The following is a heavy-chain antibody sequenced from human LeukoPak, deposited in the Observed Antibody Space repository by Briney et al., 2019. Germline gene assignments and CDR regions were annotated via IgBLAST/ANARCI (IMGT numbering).Heavy chain of an antibody. CDR3: ASMRVNTAMFY. D-gene: IGHD5-18*01. CDR2: IIPILGIA. J-gene: IGHJ4*02. V-gene: IGHV1-69*04. Sequence: GASVKVSCKASGGTLSSYAISWVRQAPGQGLEWMGRIIPILGIANYAQKFQGRVTITADKSTSTAYMELSSLRSEDTAVYYCASMRVNTAMFYWGQGTLVTVSS. CDR1: GGTLSSYA.